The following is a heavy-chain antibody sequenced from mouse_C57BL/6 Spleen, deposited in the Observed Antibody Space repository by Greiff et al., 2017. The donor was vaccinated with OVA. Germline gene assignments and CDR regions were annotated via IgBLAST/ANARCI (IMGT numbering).Heavy chain of an antibody. V-gene: IGHV1-64*01. D-gene: IGHD6-5*01. CDR1: GYTFTSYW. CDR2: IHPNSGST. CDR3: ARRGLSYAMDY. J-gene: IGHJ4*01. Sequence: VQLQQSGAELVKPGASVKLSCKASGYTFTSYWMHWVKQRPGQGLEWIGMIHPNSGSTNYNEKFKSKATLTVDKPSSTAYMQLSSLTSEDSAVYYCARRGLSYAMDYWGQGTSVTVSS.